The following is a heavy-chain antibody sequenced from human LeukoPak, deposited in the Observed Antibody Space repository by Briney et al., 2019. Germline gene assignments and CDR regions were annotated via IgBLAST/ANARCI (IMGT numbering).Heavy chain of an antibody. CDR1: GGSFSGYY. CDR2: INHSGST. Sequence: SETLSLTCAVYGGSFSGYYWSWIRQPPGKGLEWIGEINHSGSTNYNPSLKSRVTISVDTSKNQFSLKLSSVTAADTAVYYCARDRVSDYFDYWGQGTLVTVSS. V-gene: IGHV4-34*01. D-gene: IGHD3-10*01. J-gene: IGHJ4*02. CDR3: ARDRVSDYFDY.